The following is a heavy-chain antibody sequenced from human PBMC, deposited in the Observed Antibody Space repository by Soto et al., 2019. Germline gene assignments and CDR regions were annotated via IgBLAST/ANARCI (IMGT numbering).Heavy chain of an antibody. J-gene: IGHJ6*02. Sequence: GASVKVSCKASGYTFTSYAMHWVRQAPGQRLEWMGWINAGNGNTKYSQKFQGRVTITRDTSASTAYMELSSLRSEDTAVYYCARSRIGSGWDYYYGMDVWGQGTTVTVSS. V-gene: IGHV1-3*01. CDR3: ARSRIGSGWDYYYGMDV. CDR1: GYTFTSYA. D-gene: IGHD3-10*01. CDR2: INAGNGNT.